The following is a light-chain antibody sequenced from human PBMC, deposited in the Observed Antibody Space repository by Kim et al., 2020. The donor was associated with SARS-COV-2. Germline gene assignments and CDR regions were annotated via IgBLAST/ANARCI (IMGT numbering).Light chain of an antibody. CDR1: KLGDKY. Sequence: SPGQTASITCSGDKLGDKYACWYQQKPGQSPVLVIYQDSKRPSGIPERFSGSNSGNTATLTISGTQAMDEAVYYCQAWDSSTADVVFGGGTQLTVL. CDR2: QDS. CDR3: QAWDSSTADVV. J-gene: IGLJ2*01. V-gene: IGLV3-1*01.